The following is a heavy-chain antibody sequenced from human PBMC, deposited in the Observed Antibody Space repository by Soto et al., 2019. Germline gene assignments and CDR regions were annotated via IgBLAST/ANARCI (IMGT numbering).Heavy chain of an antibody. CDR1: GYTLTELS. D-gene: IGHD3-10*01. CDR2: FDPEDGET. V-gene: IGHV1-24*01. Sequence: QVQLVQSGAEVKKPGASVKVSCKVSGYTLTELSMHWVRQAPGKGLEWMGGFDPEDGETIYAQKFQGRVTMTEDTSXDXXYMELSSLRSEDTAVYYCATSDVLLWFGESNWFDPWGQGTLVTVSS. J-gene: IGHJ5*02. CDR3: ATSDVLLWFGESNWFDP.